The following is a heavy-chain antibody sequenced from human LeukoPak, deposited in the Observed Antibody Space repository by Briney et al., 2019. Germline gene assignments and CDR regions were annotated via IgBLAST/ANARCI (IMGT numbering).Heavy chain of an antibody. CDR3: ARIPMIVVVPAPPQYYYYGMDV. D-gene: IGHD2-2*01. V-gene: IGHV1-18*01. CDR1: GYTFTSYG. Sequence: ASVKVSCKASGYTFTSYGISWVRQAHGQGLEWMGWISAYNGNTNYAQKLQGRVTMTTDTSTSTAYMELRSLRSDDTAVYYCARIPMIVVVPAPPQYYYYGMDVWGQGTTVTVSS. J-gene: IGHJ6*02. CDR2: ISAYNGNT.